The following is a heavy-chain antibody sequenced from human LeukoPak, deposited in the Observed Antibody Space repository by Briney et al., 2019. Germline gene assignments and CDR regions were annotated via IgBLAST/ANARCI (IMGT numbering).Heavy chain of an antibody. D-gene: IGHD3-22*01. Sequence: PSGTLSLTCAVSGGSISSSNWWSWVRQPPGKGLEWIGEIYHSGSTNYNPSLKSRVTISVDKSKNQFSLKLSSVTAADTAVYYCARDRRYYDSSGYIRGFDYWGQGTLVTVSS. V-gene: IGHV4-4*02. J-gene: IGHJ4*02. CDR1: GGSISSSNW. CDR3: ARDRRYYDSSGYIRGFDY. CDR2: IYHSGST.